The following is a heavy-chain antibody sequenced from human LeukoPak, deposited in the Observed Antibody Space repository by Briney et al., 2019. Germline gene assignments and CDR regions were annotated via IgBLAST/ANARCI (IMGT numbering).Heavy chain of an antibody. D-gene: IGHD3-22*01. Sequence: GGSLRLSCAASGFTFSDYYMSWIRQAPGKGLEWVSYISSSGSTIYYADSVKGRFTISRDNAKNSLYLQMNSLRAEDTAVYYCASRAGYYDSSGPSWYFDLWGRGTLVTVSS. V-gene: IGHV3-11*01. CDR1: GFTFSDYY. J-gene: IGHJ2*01. CDR2: ISSSGSTI. CDR3: ASRAGYYDSSGPSWYFDL.